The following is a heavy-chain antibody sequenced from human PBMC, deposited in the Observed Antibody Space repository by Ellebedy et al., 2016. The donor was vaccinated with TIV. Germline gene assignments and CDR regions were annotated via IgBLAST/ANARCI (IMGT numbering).Heavy chain of an antibody. J-gene: IGHJ4*02. V-gene: IGHV1-2*02. CDR2: INPNSGGT. CDR3: ARGLGAYSSGWYEGY. D-gene: IGHD6-19*01. CDR1: GYTFTGYY. Sequence: AASVKVSCKASGYTFTGYYMHWVRQAPGQGLEWMGWINPNSGGTNYAQKFQGRVTMTRDTSISTAYMELSRLRSDDTAVYYCARGLGAYSSGWYEGYWGQGTLVTVSS.